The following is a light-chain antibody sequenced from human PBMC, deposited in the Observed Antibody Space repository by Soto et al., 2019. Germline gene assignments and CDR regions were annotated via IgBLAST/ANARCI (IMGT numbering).Light chain of an antibody. Sequence: EVVLTQSPATLSLSPGERAALSCRASQSVSSYLAWYQQKPGQAPRLLIYDASNRATGIPARFSGSGSGTDFTLSISSLEPEDSAVYCCQQRSNWPWTFGQGTKVEIK. CDR2: DAS. J-gene: IGKJ1*01. CDR1: QSVSSY. CDR3: QQRSNWPWT. V-gene: IGKV3-11*01.